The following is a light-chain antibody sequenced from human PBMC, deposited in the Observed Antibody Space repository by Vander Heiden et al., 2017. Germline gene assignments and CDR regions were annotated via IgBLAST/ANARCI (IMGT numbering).Light chain of an antibody. CDR1: QGIRGD. J-gene: IGKJ1*01. Sequence: DIQRTQSPSSLSASVGDRVTITCRASQGIRGDVGWYQQKPGKAPERLIFDAFSSQSGVPSRFSGSDSGTEFSLTISSLQPEDSATYYCPQHNSFPWTFGQGTKVEIK. CDR2: DAF. V-gene: IGKV1-17*01. CDR3: PQHNSFPWT.